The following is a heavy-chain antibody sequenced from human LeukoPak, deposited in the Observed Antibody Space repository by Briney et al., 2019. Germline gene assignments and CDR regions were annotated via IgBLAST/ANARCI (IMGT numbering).Heavy chain of an antibody. D-gene: IGHD1-14*01. V-gene: IGHV3-21*01. CDR3: ARSTSYYYYMDV. CDR1: GFTFSSYS. CDR2: ISSSSSYI. Sequence: GGSLRLSCAASGFTFSSYSMNWVRQAPGKGLEWVSSISSSSSYIYYADSVKGRFTISRDNAKNSLYLQMNGLRAEDTAVYYCARSTSYYYYMDVWGKGTTVTVSS. J-gene: IGHJ6*03.